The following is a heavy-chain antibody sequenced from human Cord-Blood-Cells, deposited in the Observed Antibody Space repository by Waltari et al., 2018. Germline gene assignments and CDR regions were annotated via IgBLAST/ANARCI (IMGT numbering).Heavy chain of an antibody. D-gene: IGHD3-3*01. CDR2: ISYDGSNK. CDR1: GFTFSSYA. J-gene: IGHJ3*02. CDR3: ARVLRFLEWLFYAFDI. Sequence: QVQLVESGGGVVQPGRSLRLSCAASGFTFSSYALPWVRRATGKGLEWVAVISYDGSNKYYADSVKGRFTISRDNSKNTLYLQMNSLRAEDTAVYYCARVLRFLEWLFYAFDIWGQGTMVTVSS. V-gene: IGHV3-30*04.